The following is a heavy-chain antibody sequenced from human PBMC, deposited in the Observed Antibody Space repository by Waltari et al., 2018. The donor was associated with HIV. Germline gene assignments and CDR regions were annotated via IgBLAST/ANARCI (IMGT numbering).Heavy chain of an antibody. J-gene: IGHJ4*02. CDR2: ISSSSSYI. D-gene: IGHD5-12*01. Sequence: EVQLVESGGGLVKPGGSRRLSCAASGFTFSSYTINWVRQAPGKGLEWVSSISSSSSYIYYADSVKGRFTISRDNAKNSLYLQMNSLRAEDTAVYYCARGYSGYLVDWGQGTLVTVSS. V-gene: IGHV3-21*01. CDR3: ARGYSGYLVD. CDR1: GFTFSSYT.